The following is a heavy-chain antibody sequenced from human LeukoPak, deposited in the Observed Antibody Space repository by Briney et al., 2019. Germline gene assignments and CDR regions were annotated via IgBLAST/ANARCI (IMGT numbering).Heavy chain of an antibody. D-gene: IGHD1-26*01. V-gene: IGHV3-23*01. Sequence: GGSLRLTCSVSGFTFINYAMNWVRQAPGKGLDWVSAISQLGDYIYYADSVKGRLTISRDNSKNTLYLQMNSLRAEDTAVYYCAKKYSTGLDPWGQGTLVTVSS. CDR1: GFTFINYA. CDR3: AKKYSTGLDP. CDR2: ISQLGDYI. J-gene: IGHJ5*02.